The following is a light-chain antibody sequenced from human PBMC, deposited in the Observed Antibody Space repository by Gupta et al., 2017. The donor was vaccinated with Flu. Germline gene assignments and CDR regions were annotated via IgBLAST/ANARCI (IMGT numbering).Light chain of an antibody. V-gene: IGLV1-40*01. CDR2: GNS. Sequence: VTSSDTGGSTNSGVGYDVHWYQQLPGTAPKLLIYGNSNRPAGVPDRFSGSKSGTSASLAITGLQAEDEADYYCQSYDSSRSAWVFGGGTKLTVL. J-gene: IGLJ3*02. CDR1: STNSGVGYD. CDR3: QSYDSSRSAWV.